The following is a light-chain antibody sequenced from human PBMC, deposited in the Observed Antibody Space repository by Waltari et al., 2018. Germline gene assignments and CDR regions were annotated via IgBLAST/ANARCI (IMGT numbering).Light chain of an antibody. CDR1: QNVGTY. CDR3: QNHERLPAM. CDR2: HAS. Sequence: PGERATLSCRASQNVGTYLAWYQQKPGQAPRLLIYHASSRATGIPDGFSGSGSGTDFSLTISRLEPEDFAVYYCQNHERLPAMFGQGTNVEIK. V-gene: IGKV3-20*01. J-gene: IGKJ1*01.